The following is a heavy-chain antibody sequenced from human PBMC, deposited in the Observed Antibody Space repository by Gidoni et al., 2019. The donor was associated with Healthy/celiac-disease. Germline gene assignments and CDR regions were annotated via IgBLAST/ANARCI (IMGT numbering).Heavy chain of an antibody. CDR1: GFPFSSYA. CDR3: AKAFEYSSSSFDY. Sequence: EVQLLESGGGLVQPGGSLRPSCSASGFPFSSYAMSWVRQAPGKGRGGVSAISGSGGSTYYADSVKGRFTISRDNSKNTLYLQMNSLRAEDTAVYYCAKAFEYSSSSFDYWGQGTLVTVSS. V-gene: IGHV3-23*01. CDR2: ISGSGGST. J-gene: IGHJ4*02. D-gene: IGHD6-6*01.